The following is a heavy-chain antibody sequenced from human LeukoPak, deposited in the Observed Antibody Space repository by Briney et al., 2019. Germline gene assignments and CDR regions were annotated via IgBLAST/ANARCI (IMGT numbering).Heavy chain of an antibody. J-gene: IGHJ3*02. Sequence: PSETLSLTCAVSDDSFSSHYWTWIRQPPGKGLAGIGYISYIGSTNYNPSLKSRVTISIDTSKNQFSLKLSSVTAADTAVYYCARDLVTVTKGFDIWGQGTMVSVSS. CDR2: ISYIGST. CDR3: ARDLVTVTKGFDI. V-gene: IGHV4-59*11. D-gene: IGHD4-17*01. CDR1: DDSFSSHY.